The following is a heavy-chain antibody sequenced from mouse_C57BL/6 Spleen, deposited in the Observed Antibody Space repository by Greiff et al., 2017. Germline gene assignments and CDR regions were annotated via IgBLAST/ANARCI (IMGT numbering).Heavy chain of an antibody. Sequence: QVQLKQPGAELVMPGASVKLSCKASGYTFTSYWMHWVKQRPGQGLEWIGEIDPSDSYTNYNQKFKGKSTLTVDKSSSTAYMQLSSLTSEDSAVYDCARSTYDGVYWYFDVWGTGTTVTVAS. CDR2: IDPSDSYT. CDR1: GYTFTSYW. D-gene: IGHD2-12*01. V-gene: IGHV1-69*01. J-gene: IGHJ1*03. CDR3: ARSTYDGVYWYFDV.